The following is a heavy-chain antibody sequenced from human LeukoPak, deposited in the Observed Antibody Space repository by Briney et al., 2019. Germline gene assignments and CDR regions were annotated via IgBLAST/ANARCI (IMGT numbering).Heavy chain of an antibody. CDR1: GFTFSSHG. D-gene: IGHD6-13*01. CDR2: IWYDGSNK. J-gene: IGHJ4*02. V-gene: IGHV3-33*06. Sequence: PGGSLRLSCAAPGFTFSSHGIHWVRQAPGKGLEWVAVIWYDGSNKYYADSVKGRFTISRDNSKNTLYLQMNSLRAVDTAVYYCAKGGGYSSSWYVDYWGQGTLVTVSS. CDR3: AKGGGYSSSWYVDY.